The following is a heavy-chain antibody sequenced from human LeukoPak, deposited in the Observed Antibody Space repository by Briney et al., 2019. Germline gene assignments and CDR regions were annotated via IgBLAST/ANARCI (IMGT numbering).Heavy chain of an antibody. CDR1: GYTLTELS. J-gene: IGHJ4*02. Sequence: ASVKVSCKVSGYTLTELSMHWVRQAPGKGLEWMGGFDPEDGETIYAQKFQGRVTMTEDTSTDTAYMELSSLRSEDTAVYYCARDLRTYYYDISGLSLFDYWGQGTLVTVSS. CDR2: FDPEDGET. V-gene: IGHV1-24*01. D-gene: IGHD3-22*01. CDR3: ARDLRTYYYDISGLSLFDY.